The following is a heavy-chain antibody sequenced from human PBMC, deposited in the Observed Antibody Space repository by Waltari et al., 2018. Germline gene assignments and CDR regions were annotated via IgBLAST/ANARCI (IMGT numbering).Heavy chain of an antibody. D-gene: IGHD5-12*01. J-gene: IGHJ4*02. CDR1: RSSTRNNNYY. CDR2: FYKSGTT. V-gene: IGHV4-39*07. Sequence: QLQLQESGPGLVKPSEPLSLTCPVPRSSTRNNNYYWGWVRQPPGKGLEWIGRFYKSGTTYYNPSRKSRVTISVDTSNNQFSLKLNSVTAADTAVYYCVRGYPDIVATISDYWGQGTLVIVSS. CDR3: VRGYPDIVATISDY.